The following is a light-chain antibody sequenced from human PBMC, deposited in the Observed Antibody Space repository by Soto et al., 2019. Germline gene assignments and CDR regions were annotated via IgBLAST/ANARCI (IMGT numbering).Light chain of an antibody. CDR1: QGISTY. CDR2: AAS. J-gene: IGKJ1*01. Sequence: DIQMTQSPSSLSASVGDRVTITCRASQGISTYLNWYQQRPGKAPKLLIYAASSLQSGVPSRFSGSGSETQFTLTSSSLQPEDFATYSCQQSYSTTWTFGQGTKVEIK. CDR3: QQSYSTTWT. V-gene: IGKV1-39*01.